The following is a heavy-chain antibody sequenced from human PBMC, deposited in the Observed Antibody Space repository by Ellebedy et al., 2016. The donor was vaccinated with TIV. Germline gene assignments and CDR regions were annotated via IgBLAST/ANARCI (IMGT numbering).Heavy chain of an antibody. CDR2: LSGSGGRT. CDR1: GFTFGSYA. Sequence: GESPKISXAASGFTFGSYAMNWVRQAPGKGLEWVSGLSGSGGRTYYADSVKGRFAISRDNSKNTVSLLMNSLRAEDMAVYYCAKGDEFWSGYSPTYHYGMDVWGQGTTVTVSS. CDR3: AKGDEFWSGYSPTYHYGMDV. V-gene: IGHV3-23*01. D-gene: IGHD3-3*01. J-gene: IGHJ6*02.